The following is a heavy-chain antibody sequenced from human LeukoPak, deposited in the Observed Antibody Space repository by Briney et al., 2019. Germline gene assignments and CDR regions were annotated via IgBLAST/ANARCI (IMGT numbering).Heavy chain of an antibody. CDR2: IYTSGST. D-gene: IGHD3-22*01. J-gene: IGHJ3*02. Sequence: SKTLSLTCTASGGSISSGSYYWSWIRQPAGQGLEWIGRIYTSGSTNYNPCLKSRVTISVDTSKNQFSLKLVSVTGADTAVYYCATEPAYSSGTWSDAFDIWGQGTMVTVSS. CDR1: GGSISSGSYY. V-gene: IGHV4-61*02. CDR3: ATEPAYSSGTWSDAFDI.